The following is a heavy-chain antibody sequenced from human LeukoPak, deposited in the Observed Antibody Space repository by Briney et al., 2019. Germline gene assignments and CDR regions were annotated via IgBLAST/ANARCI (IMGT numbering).Heavy chain of an antibody. Sequence: GGSLRLSCAASGFSFSSHWMHWVRQAPGKGLVWVSRVNSGGSEINYADSVKGRFTISRDNAKNTLYLQMNSLSVEDTAMYYCVRGNVAGSDRHCDYWGQGSLATVSS. CDR2: VNSGGSEI. J-gene: IGHJ4*02. V-gene: IGHV3-74*01. D-gene: IGHD6-19*01. CDR3: VRGNVAGSDRHCDY. CDR1: GFSFSSHW.